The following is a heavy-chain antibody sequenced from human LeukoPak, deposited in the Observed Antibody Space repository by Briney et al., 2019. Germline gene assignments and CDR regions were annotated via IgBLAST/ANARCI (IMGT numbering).Heavy chain of an antibody. J-gene: IGHJ5*02. CDR3: AKDRTPWSDWFDP. Sequence: PGGSLRLSCAASGFTFSSYAMSWVRQAPGKGLEWVSSISNSGDRTFYTDSVKGRFTISRDNSKITLYLQMNSLRAEDTAVYYCAKDRTPWSDWFDPWGQGTLVTVSS. V-gene: IGHV3-23*01. CDR1: GFTFSSYA. D-gene: IGHD2-8*02. CDR2: ISNSGDRT.